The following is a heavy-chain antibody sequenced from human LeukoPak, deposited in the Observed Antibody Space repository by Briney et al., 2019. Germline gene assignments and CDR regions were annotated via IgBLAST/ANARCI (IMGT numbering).Heavy chain of an antibody. V-gene: IGHV5-10-1*01. D-gene: IGHD6-13*01. CDR2: IDPKDSYT. CDR3: ARGGYSSTWYYWFDP. Sequence: GESLKISCKASGYSFSKYWISWVRQMPGKGLEWMGRIDPKDSYTNYNPSFGGHVTISADKSISTAYLEWTNLKPSDTAIYYCARGGYSSTWYYWFDPWGQETLVTVSS. CDR1: GYSFSKYW. J-gene: IGHJ5*02.